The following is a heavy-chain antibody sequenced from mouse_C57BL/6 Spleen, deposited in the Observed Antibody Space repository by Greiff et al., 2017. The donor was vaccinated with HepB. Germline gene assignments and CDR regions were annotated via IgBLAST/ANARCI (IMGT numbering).Heavy chain of an antibody. V-gene: IGHV5-17*01. CDR3: ARNGYYGNWYFDV. D-gene: IGHD2-3*01. CDR1: GFTFSDYG. CDR2: ISSGSSTI. Sequence: EVKVEESGGGLVKPGGSLKLSCAASGFTFSDYGMHWVRQAPEQGLEWVAYISSGSSTIYYADTVKGRFTISRDNAKNTLFLQMTSLRSEDTAMYYCARNGYYGNWYFDVWGTGTTVTVSS. J-gene: IGHJ1*03.